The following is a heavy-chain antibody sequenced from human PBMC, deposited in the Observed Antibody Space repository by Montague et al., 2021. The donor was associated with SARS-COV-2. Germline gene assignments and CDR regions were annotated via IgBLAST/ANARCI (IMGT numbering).Heavy chain of an antibody. CDR3: ARAQPRTIEF. CDR2: ISYDGSNK. CDR1: GFTFSSYA. D-gene: IGHD1-14*01. J-gene: IGHJ4*02. V-gene: IGHV3-30*04. Sequence: SLRLSCAASGFTFSSYAMHWVRQAPGKGLEWVAVISYDGSNKYYADSVKGRFTISRDNSKNTLYLQMNSLRAEDTAVYYCARAQPRTIEFWGQGTLVTVSS.